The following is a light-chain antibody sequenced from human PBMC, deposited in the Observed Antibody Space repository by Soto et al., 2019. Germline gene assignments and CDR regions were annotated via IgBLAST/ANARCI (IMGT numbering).Light chain of an antibody. V-gene: IGKV3-15*01. CDR1: QSISDN. CDR2: GAS. Sequence: DIVMTQSPAILSVSLGERATLSCLASQSISDNLAWYQQRSGQAPRLLIYGASTRATGVPARFSGSGSGTELTLTISRLQSDDFASYYCQQYKSWPPLTFGGGTKVE. CDR3: QQYKSWPPLT. J-gene: IGKJ4*01.